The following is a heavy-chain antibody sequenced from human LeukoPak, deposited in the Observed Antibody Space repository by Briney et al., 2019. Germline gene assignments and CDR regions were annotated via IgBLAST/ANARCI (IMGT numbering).Heavy chain of an antibody. CDR3: ARSDSGTYNWYFDL. CDR1: GGSISNYY. V-gene: IGHV4-59*08. J-gene: IGHJ2*01. Sequence: SETLSLTCTVSGGSISNYYWNWIRQPPGKGLEWIGYIYYSGTNYNPSLKSRVTISVYTANTQFSLKLSYVNAAESAVYFCARSDSGTYNWYFDLWGRGTLVTVSS. CDR2: IYYSGT. D-gene: IGHD1-26*01.